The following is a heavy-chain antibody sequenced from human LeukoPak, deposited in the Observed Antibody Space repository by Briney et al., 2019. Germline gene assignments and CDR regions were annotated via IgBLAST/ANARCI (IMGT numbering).Heavy chain of an antibody. Sequence: ASVKVSCKASANTLGYYIHWVRQAPGQGLEWMGWINPNSGGTNYAQKLQGRVTMTTDTSTSTAYMELRSLRSDDTAVYYCAVTYDILTGGFDYWGQGTLVTVSS. J-gene: IGHJ4*02. CDR3: AVTYDILTGGFDY. V-gene: IGHV1-2*02. D-gene: IGHD3-9*01. CDR2: INPNSGGT. CDR1: ANTLGYY.